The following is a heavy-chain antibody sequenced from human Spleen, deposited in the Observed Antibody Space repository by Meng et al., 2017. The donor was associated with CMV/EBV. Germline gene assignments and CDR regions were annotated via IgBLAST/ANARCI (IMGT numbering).Heavy chain of an antibody. CDR1: GGSINSSSYY. Sequence: ESLKISCTVSGGSINSSSYYWGWIRQPPGKGLEWIGSIYYSGSTNYNPSLKSRVTMSVDRSKNQFSLKLTSVTAADTAVYYCARVNNYAFLDYWGQGTLVTVSS. CDR2: IYYSGST. CDR3: ARVNNYAFLDY. J-gene: IGHJ4*02. V-gene: IGHV4-39*07. D-gene: IGHD4-11*01.